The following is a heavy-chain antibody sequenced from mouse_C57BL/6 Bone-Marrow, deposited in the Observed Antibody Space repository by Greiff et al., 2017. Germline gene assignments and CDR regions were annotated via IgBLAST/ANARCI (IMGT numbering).Heavy chain of an antibody. CDR1: GYTFTSYW. CDR3: ARREAYYSNSYAMDY. D-gene: IGHD2-5*01. J-gene: IGHJ4*01. V-gene: IGHV1-55*01. Sequence: QVQLQQPGAELVKPGASVKMSCKASGYTFTSYWITWVKQRPGQGLEWIGDIYPGSGSTNYNEKFKSKATLTVDTSSSTAYMQLSSLTSEDSAVYYCARREAYYSNSYAMDYWGQGTSVTVSS. CDR2: IYPGSGST.